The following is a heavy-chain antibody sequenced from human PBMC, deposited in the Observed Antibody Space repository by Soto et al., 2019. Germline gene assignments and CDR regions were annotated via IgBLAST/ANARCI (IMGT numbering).Heavy chain of an antibody. CDR2: IIPIFGTA. D-gene: IGHD2-21*02. CDR3: ARGLAYCGGDCYFDAFDI. J-gene: IGHJ3*02. CDR1: GGTFSSYA. Sequence: QVQLVQSGAEVKKPGSSVKVSCKASGGTFSSYAISWVRQAPGQGLEWMGGIIPIFGTANYAQKFQGRVTITPDESTSTAYIELSSLRSEDTAVYYCARGLAYCGGDCYFDAFDIWGQGTMVTVSS. V-gene: IGHV1-69*01.